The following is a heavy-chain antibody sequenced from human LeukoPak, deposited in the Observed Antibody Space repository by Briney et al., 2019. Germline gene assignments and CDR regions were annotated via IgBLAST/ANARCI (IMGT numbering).Heavy chain of an antibody. D-gene: IGHD3-3*02. V-gene: IGHV3-15*07. CDR2: IRSRTDGGTT. CDR3: TTIRAPLRDY. CDR1: GFTFNYVW. Sequence: GGSLRLSCAASGFTFNYVWMNWVRQAPGKGLEWVGRIRSRTDGGTTDYAAPVKGRFTISRDDSKKTLYLQMNSLKTEGTAVYYCTTIRAPLRDYWGQGTLVTVSS. J-gene: IGHJ4*02.